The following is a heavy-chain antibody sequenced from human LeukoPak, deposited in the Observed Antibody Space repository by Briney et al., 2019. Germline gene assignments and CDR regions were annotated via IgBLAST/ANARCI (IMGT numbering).Heavy chain of an antibody. D-gene: IGHD3-22*01. CDR2: ISSSSSNI. CDR1: GYTFRRYS. J-gene: IGHJ5*02. CDR3: ARDRYYYDSSGYYYASWFDP. V-gene: IGHV3-48*01. Sequence: GGPQRLSCAASGYTFRRYSMNWARDAPGKALEWVSYISSSSSNIYYADSVKGRFTIHRENAKNALYLQMNSLRAEDTAVYYCARDRYYYDSSGYYYASWFDPWGQGTLVTVSS.